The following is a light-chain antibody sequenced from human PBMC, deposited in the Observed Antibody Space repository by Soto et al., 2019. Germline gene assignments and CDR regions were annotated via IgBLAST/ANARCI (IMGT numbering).Light chain of an antibody. CDR2: GAS. Sequence: EIVMTQSPATLSVSPGERATLSCRASQSVRSNLAWYQQKPGQAPRLLIYGASTRVPGVPARFSGSGSGTEFTLTISSLQSEDFAVYYCQQYNNWPPLTFGGGTKVEIK. V-gene: IGKV3-15*01. J-gene: IGKJ4*01. CDR3: QQYNNWPPLT. CDR1: QSVRSN.